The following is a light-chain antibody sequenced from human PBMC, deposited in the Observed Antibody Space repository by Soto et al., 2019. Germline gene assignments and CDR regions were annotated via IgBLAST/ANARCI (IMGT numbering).Light chain of an antibody. CDR3: QQYDNLPLT. Sequence: DIQMTQSPSSLSASVGDRVTITCQASQDISNYLNWYQQKPGKAPKLLIYDASNLETVVPSRFSGSGSGTDFTFTISRLQPEDIATYYCQQYDNLPLTFGGGTKVDIK. CDR2: DAS. CDR1: QDISNY. V-gene: IGKV1-33*01. J-gene: IGKJ4*01.